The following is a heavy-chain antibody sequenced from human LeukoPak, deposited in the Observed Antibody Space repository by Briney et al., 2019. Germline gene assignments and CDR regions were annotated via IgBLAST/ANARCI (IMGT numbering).Heavy chain of an antibody. CDR3: AKDLYRFGYQDYYFDY. V-gene: IGHV3-30*18. J-gene: IGHJ4*02. CDR2: ISYDGSNK. CDR1: GFTFSSYG. Sequence: GRSLRLSCAASGFTFSSYGMHWVRQAPGKGLEWVAVISYDGSNKYYADSVKGRFTISRDNSKNTLYLQMDSLRAEDTAVYYCAKDLYRFGYQDYYFDYWGQGNLVTVSS. D-gene: IGHD5-18*01.